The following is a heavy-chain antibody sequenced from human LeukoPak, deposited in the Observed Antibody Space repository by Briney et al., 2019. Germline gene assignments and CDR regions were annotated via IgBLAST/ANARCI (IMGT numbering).Heavy chain of an antibody. V-gene: IGHV4-59*01. CDR3: ARDIISSGWTAFDI. CDR1: GGSISSYY. CDR2: IYYSGST. Sequence: PSETLSLTCTVSGGSISSYYWSWIRQPPGKGLEWIGYIYYSGSTNYNPSLKSRVTISVDTSKNQFSLKLSSVTAADTAVYYCARDIISSGWTAFDIWGQGTMVTVSS. D-gene: IGHD6-19*01. J-gene: IGHJ3*02.